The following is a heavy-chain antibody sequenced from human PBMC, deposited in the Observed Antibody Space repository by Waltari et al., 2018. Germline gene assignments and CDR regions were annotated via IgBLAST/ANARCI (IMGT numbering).Heavy chain of an antibody. J-gene: IGHJ4*02. Sequence: QLQLQESGPGLVKPSETLSLTCTVSGGSISSSSYYWGWIRQPPGKGLEWIGSIYYSGSTYYNPSRKSRVTISVDTSKNQFSLELSSVTAADTAVYYCARHDYDSSGYYRYYFDYWGQGTLVTVSS. V-gene: IGHV4-39*01. CDR2: IYYSGST. CDR3: ARHDYDSSGYYRYYFDY. D-gene: IGHD3-22*01. CDR1: GGSISSSSYY.